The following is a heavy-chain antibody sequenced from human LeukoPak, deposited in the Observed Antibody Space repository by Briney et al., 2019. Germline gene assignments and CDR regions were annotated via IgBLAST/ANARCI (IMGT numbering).Heavy chain of an antibody. Sequence: GGSLRLSCAASGFTFSDHYMSWIREAPGKGLEWVSYISNDGTTTNYADSVKGRFTVSRDNAKNSLYLQMNSLRVEDTAVYYCVRTARLSDYWGQGTLVTVSS. CDR1: GFTFSDHY. CDR2: ISNDGTTT. J-gene: IGHJ4*02. CDR3: VRTARLSDY. V-gene: IGHV3-11*04. D-gene: IGHD6-6*01.